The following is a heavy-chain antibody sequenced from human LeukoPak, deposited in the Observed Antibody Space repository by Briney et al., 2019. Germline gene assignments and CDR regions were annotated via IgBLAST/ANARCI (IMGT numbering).Heavy chain of an antibody. CDR3: AKYTDYGDSIYYYYYMDV. V-gene: IGHV3-30*02. D-gene: IGHD4-17*01. Sequence: PGGSLRLSCAASGFTFSSYGMHWVRQAPGKGLEWVAFIRYDGSNKYYADSVKGRFTISRDNSKNTLYLQMNSLRAEDTAVYYCAKYTDYGDSIYYYYYMDVWGKGTTVTVSS. CDR1: GFTFSSYG. CDR2: IRYDGSNK. J-gene: IGHJ6*03.